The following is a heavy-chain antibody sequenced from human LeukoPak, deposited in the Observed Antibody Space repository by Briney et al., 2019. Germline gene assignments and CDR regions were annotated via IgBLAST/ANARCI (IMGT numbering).Heavy chain of an antibody. CDR1: GGSFSGYY. V-gene: IGHV4-59*01. CDR3: AREVRLYGGNSPGTFFFDY. Sequence: SETLSLTCAVYGGSFSGYYWSWIRQPPGKGLEWLGYIYYSGSTNYNPSLKSRVTISVDTSKNQFSLKLSSVTAADTAVYYCAREVRLYGGNSPGTFFFDYWGQGTLVTVSS. D-gene: IGHD4-23*01. CDR2: IYYSGST. J-gene: IGHJ4*02.